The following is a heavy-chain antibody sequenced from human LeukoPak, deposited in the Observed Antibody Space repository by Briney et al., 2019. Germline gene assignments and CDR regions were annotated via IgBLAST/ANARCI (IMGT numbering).Heavy chain of an antibody. CDR1: GGSFSGYY. CDR2: INHSGST. CDR3: ASYLLLWFGELVDYYGMDV. D-gene: IGHD3-10*01. Sequence: SETLSLTCAVSGGSFSGYYWSWIRQPPGKGLEWIGEINHSGSTNYNPSLKSRVTILVDTSKNQFSLKLSSVTAADTAVYYCASYLLLWFGELVDYYGMDVWGQGTTVTVSS. J-gene: IGHJ6*02. V-gene: IGHV4-34*01.